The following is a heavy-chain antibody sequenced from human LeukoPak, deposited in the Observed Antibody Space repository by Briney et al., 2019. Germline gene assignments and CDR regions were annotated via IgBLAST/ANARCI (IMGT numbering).Heavy chain of an antibody. D-gene: IGHD6-13*01. Sequence: ASVKVSCKASGYTFTSYDINWVRQATGQGLEWMGWMNPNSGNTGYAQKFQGRVTMTRNTSISTAYMELSSLRSEDTAVYYCARKGSIAAAGNWFDPWGQGTLVTVSS. CDR1: GYTFTSYD. J-gene: IGHJ5*02. V-gene: IGHV1-8*01. CDR2: MNPNSGNT. CDR3: ARKGSIAAAGNWFDP.